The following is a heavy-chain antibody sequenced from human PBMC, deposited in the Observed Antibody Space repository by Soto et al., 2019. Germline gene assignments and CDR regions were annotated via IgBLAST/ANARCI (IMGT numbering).Heavy chain of an antibody. CDR3: ARGNDFWSGYPYYFDY. CDR2: IYHSGST. V-gene: IGHV4-4*02. Sequence: PSETLSLTCAVSGGSISSSNWWNWVRQPPGKGLEWLGEIYHSGSTNYNPSLKSRVTISVDKSKNQFSLKLRSVTAADTAVYYCARGNDFWSGYPYYFDYWGQGTLVTVSS. CDR1: GGSISSSNW. D-gene: IGHD3-3*01. J-gene: IGHJ4*02.